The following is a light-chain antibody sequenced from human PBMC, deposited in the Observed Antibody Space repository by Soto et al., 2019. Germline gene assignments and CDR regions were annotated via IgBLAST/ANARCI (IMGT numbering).Light chain of an antibody. J-gene: IGLJ1*01. CDR1: SSDVGAYDF. V-gene: IGLV2-14*03. Sequence: QSVLTQPASVSGSPGQSITISCTGTSSDVGAYDFVSWYQQHPDKAPKLMIYEVRNRPSGVSNRFSGSKSVNTATLTISGLQVEEEADYYCTSNTTSNPRVFGTGTKVPVL. CDR3: TSNTTSNPRV. CDR2: EVR.